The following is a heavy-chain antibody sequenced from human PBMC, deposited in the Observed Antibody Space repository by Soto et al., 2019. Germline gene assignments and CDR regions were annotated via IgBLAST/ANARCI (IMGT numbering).Heavy chain of an antibody. V-gene: IGHV4-38-2*01. Sequence: SETLSLTCAVSGYSISSGYYWGWIRQTPGKGLEWIASIYHSGSTYYNPSLKSRVTISVDTSKNQFSLKLTSVTAADTAVYYCARGAATETPGWFDPWGQGLMVTVSS. CDR2: IYHSGST. J-gene: IGHJ5*02. CDR1: GYSISSGYY. D-gene: IGHD4-17*01. CDR3: ARGAATETPGWFDP.